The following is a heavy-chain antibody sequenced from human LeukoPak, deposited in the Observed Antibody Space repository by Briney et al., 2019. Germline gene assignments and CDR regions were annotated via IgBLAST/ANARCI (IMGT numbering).Heavy chain of an antibody. D-gene: IGHD4-11*01. Sequence: ASETLSLTCTVSGGSISSGDYYWSWIRQPPGKGLEWIGYIYYSGSTYYNPSLKSRVTISVDTSKNQFSLKLSSVTAADTAVYYCARDDGDYSFGYWAQGTLVTVSS. J-gene: IGHJ4*02. V-gene: IGHV4-30-4*01. CDR1: GGSISSGDYY. CDR3: ARDDGDYSFGY. CDR2: IYYSGST.